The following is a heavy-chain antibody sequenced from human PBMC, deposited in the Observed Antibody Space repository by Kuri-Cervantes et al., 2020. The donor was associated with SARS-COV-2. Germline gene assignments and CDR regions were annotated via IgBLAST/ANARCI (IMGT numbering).Heavy chain of an antibody. CDR3: ARQMDV. Sequence: SETLSLTCAVSGYSISSGYYWGWIRQPPGKGLEWIGSIYHSGSTYYNPSLKSRVTISVDTSKNQFSLKLSSVTAADTAVYHCARQMDVWGKGTTVTVSS. CDR1: GYSISSGYY. V-gene: IGHV4-38-2*01. J-gene: IGHJ6*04. CDR2: IYHSGST.